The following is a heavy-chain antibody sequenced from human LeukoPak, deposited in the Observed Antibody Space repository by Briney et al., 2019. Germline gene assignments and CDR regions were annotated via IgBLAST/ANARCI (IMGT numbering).Heavy chain of an antibody. D-gene: IGHD3-10*01. CDR2: INHSGST. Sequence: SETLSLTCAVYGGSFTIYSWTWIRQPPGKGLEWIGEINHSGSTNYNPSLKSRVTISVDTSKNQFSLKLSSVTAADTAVYYCARLAYYGSGSYYVRRIDYWGQGTLVTVSS. CDR1: GGSFTIYS. CDR3: ARLAYYGSGSYYVRRIDY. J-gene: IGHJ4*02. V-gene: IGHV4-34*01.